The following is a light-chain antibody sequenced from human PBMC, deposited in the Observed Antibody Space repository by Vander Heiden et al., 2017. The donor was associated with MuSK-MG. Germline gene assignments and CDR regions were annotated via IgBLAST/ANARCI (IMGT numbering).Light chain of an antibody. CDR3: ASYSLDTTLV. Sequence: QSALTQPASVSGSPGQSITISCTGTNSDIGAHDYVSWYQQQPGRAPKLLIYEAFYRTSGISGRFSGSKSVNTASLTISGLQPEDEATYYCASYSLDTTLVFGGGTEVTV. J-gene: IGLJ2*01. CDR1: NSDIGAHDY. V-gene: IGLV2-14*03. CDR2: EAF.